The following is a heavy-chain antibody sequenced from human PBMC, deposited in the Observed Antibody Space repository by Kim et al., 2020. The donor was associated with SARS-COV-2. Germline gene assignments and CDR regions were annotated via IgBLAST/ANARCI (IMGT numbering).Heavy chain of an antibody. Sequence: SETLSLICNVSGGSINTYFWNWIRQPPGKGLEWVGYVYNPGSTKYNPSLNSRASISADMSRSQFSLRLRSVTAADTAIYYCTSGRNFDFWGQGTLATVS. J-gene: IGHJ4*02. CDR3: TSGRNFDF. CDR1: GGSINTYF. D-gene: IGHD1-1*01. CDR2: VYNPGST. V-gene: IGHV4-59*13.